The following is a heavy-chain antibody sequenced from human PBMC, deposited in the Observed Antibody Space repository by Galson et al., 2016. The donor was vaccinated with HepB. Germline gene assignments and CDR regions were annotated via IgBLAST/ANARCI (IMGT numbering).Heavy chain of an antibody. V-gene: IGHV3-53*01. J-gene: IGHJ3*02. Sequence: SLRLSCAASGFSVSGKYMSWARQAPGKGLEWVSAIFSGDATFYRDSVKGRFTIFRDTSRNTLYLQMDNLRADDTAIYYCEGFPDPLDIWGLGIMVTVS. CDR2: IFSGDAT. CDR3: EGFPDPLDI. CDR1: GFSVSGKY.